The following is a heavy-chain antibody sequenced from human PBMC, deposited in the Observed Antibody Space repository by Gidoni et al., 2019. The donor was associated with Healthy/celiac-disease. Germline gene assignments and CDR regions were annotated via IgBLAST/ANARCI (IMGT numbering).Heavy chain of an antibody. CDR2: MNPNSGNT. V-gene: IGHV1-8*01. Sequence: QVQLVQSGAEVKKPGASVKVSCKASGYTFTSYDINWVRQATGQGLEWMGWMNPNSGNTGYAQKFQGRVTMTRNTSISTAYMELSSLRSEDTAVYYCARGPGQRGYQLLFPGWFDPWGQGTLVTVSS. D-gene: IGHD2-2*01. CDR1: GYTFTSYD. J-gene: IGHJ5*02. CDR3: ARGPGQRGYQLLFPGWFDP.